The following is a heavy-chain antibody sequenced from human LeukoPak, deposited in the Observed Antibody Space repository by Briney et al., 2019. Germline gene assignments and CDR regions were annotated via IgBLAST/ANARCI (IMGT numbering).Heavy chain of an antibody. D-gene: IGHD3-9*01. V-gene: IGHV4-34*01. Sequence: PSETLPLTCAVYGGSFSGYYWSWIRQPPGKGLEWIGEINHSGSTNYNPSLKSRVTISVDTSKNQFSLKLSSVTAADTAVYYCARGGDILTGYFNYYYYGMDVWGKGTTVTVSS. CDR2: INHSGST. CDR3: ARGGDILTGYFNYYYYGMDV. J-gene: IGHJ6*04. CDR1: GGSFSGYY.